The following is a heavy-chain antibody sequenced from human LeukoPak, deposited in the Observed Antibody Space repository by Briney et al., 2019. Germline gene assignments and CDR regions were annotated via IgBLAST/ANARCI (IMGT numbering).Heavy chain of an antibody. CDR3: AREDDGSESWTMTYYSYYYMDV. CDR2: IYQSGST. V-gene: IGHV4-38-2*02. J-gene: IGHJ6*03. Sequence: SETLSLTCTVSGYSIRNGYNWGWIRLSPGKGLEWLGSIYQSGSTYDNPSLKSRVTISIDTSKNQFSLKLSSVTAADTAVYYCAREDDGSESWTMTYYSYYYMDVWGKGTTVTVSS. D-gene: IGHD3-10*01. CDR1: GYSIRNGYN.